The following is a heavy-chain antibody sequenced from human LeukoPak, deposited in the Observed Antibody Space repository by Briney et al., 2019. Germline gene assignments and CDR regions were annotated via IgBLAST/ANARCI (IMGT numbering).Heavy chain of an antibody. CDR2: ISDIGSI. J-gene: IGHJ4*02. D-gene: IGHD2/OR15-2a*01. V-gene: IGHV4-59*08. Sequence: SETLSLTCTVSGGSLSSYYWSWVQQPPGKGLEWIVYISDIGSINYNPSLKSRVTISLETSKNQLSLKLRSVTAADTAVYYCAGHHPRNTVDFWGQGTLVTVSS. CDR1: GGSLSSYY. CDR3: AGHHPRNTVDF.